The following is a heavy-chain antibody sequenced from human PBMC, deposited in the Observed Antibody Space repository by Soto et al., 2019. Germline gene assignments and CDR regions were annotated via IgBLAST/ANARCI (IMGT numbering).Heavy chain of an antibody. J-gene: IGHJ6*02. Sequence: SVKVSDKASGGTCSSYAISWVRQAPGQGLEWMGGIIPIFGTANYAQKFQGRVTITADESTSTAYMELSSLRSEDTAVYYCAKHFEPGGVVISPPYYYYGMDVGGQGATVTV. V-gene: IGHV1-69*13. CDR1: GGTCSSYA. D-gene: IGHD3-3*01. CDR3: AKHFEPGGVVISPPYYYYGMDV. CDR2: IIPIFGTA.